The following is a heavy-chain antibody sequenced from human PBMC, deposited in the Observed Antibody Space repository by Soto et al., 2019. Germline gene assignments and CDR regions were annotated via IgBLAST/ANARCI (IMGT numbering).Heavy chain of an antibody. V-gene: IGHV4-4*02. CDR1: GGSISSTDW. Sequence: QVQLQESGPGLVKPSGTLSLACGVSGGSISSTDWWSWVRQPPGKGLEWIGEIYHSGSTNYNPSLKRRVPISVDKSKNQFSLKLSSVTAADTAVYFCARVRAVTVGVFDIWGQGTMVTVSS. J-gene: IGHJ3*02. CDR3: ARVRAVTVGVFDI. CDR2: IYHSGST. D-gene: IGHD2-21*02.